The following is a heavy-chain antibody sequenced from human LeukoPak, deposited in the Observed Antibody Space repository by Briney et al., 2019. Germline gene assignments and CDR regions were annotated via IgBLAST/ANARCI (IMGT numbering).Heavy chain of an antibody. V-gene: IGHV4-61*02. CDR2: IYTSGST. CDR1: GGSISSGSYD. Sequence: SQTLSLTCTVTGGSISSGSYDWRWVRQPAGKGLEWIGRIYTSGSTNYNPSLKSRVTISIDTSKNQFSLKLSSVTAADTAVYYCARGHIMDWFDPWCQGTLVTVSS. J-gene: IGHJ5*02. CDR3: ARGHIMDWFDP.